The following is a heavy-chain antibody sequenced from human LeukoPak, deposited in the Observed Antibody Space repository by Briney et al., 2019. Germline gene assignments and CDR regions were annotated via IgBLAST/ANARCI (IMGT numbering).Heavy chain of an antibody. CDR1: GYTFTSYY. J-gene: IGHJ5*02. CDR3: ARMRAAAGPVYWFDP. V-gene: IGHV1-2*02. D-gene: IGHD6-13*01. Sequence: ASVKVSCKASGYTFTSYYMHWVRQAPGQGLEWMGWINPNSGGTNYAQKFQGRVSMTRDTSISTAYMELSRLRSDDTAVYYCARMRAAAGPVYWFDPWGQGTLVTVSS. CDR2: INPNSGGT.